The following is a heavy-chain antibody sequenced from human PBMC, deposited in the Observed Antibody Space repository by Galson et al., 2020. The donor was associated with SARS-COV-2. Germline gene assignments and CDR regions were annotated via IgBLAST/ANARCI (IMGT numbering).Heavy chain of an antibody. CDR2: IYYSGRT. CDR1: GGSISSGSYY. D-gene: IGHD2-15*01. CDR3: ARDAVVVAATRLGYYYYYGMDV. J-gene: IGHJ6*02. V-gene: IGHV4-31*03. Sequence: SETLSLTCTVSGGSISSGSYYWSWIRQPPGKGLERIRYIYYSGRTYHTPSLNIRVTISVDTSKNQFSLMLSSVTAADTAVYYCARDAVVVAATRLGYYYYYGMDVWGQGTTVTVSS.